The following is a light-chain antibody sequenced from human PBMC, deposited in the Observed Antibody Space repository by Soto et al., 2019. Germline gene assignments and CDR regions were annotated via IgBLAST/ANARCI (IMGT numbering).Light chain of an antibody. CDR3: QQSYSTPFT. CDR2: GAS. CDR1: ESVSSN. J-gene: IGKJ5*01. Sequence: EVVMTQSPATLSVSPGERATLSCRASESVSSNLAWYQQRPGQAPRLVIYGASTRATGIPARFSGGGSGTDFTLTISSLQPEDFATYYCQQSYSTPFTFGQGTRLEIK. V-gene: IGKV3-15*01.